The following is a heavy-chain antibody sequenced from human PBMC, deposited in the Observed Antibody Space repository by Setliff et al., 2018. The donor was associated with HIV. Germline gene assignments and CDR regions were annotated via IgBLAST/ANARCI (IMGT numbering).Heavy chain of an antibody. V-gene: IGHV3-30*19. CDR1: GFTFSSYW. J-gene: IGHJ4*02. Sequence: GGSLRLSCVGSGFTFSSYWMHWVRQAPGKGLEWVAVISYDGSNKYYADSVKGRFTISRDNSKNTLYLQMNSLRAEDTAVYYCAREPDYDILTGYPEDYYFDYWGQGTLVTVSS. CDR3: AREPDYDILTGYPEDYYFDY. D-gene: IGHD3-9*01. CDR2: ISYDGSNK.